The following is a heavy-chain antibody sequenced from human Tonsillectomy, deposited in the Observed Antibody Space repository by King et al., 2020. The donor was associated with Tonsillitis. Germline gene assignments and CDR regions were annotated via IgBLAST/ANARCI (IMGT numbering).Heavy chain of an antibody. J-gene: IGHJ6*02. D-gene: IGHD1-14*01. CDR2: ISWNSGTR. Sequence: VQLVESGGGLVQPGRSLRLSCAASGFTFDDYAMHWVRQAPGKGLEWVSGISWNSGTRGYADSVKGRFTISRDNAKNSLYLQMSSLRAEDTALYYCAKGNRADYYYGMAVWGQGTTVTVSS. CDR1: GFTFDDYA. V-gene: IGHV3-9*01. CDR3: AKGNRADYYYGMAV.